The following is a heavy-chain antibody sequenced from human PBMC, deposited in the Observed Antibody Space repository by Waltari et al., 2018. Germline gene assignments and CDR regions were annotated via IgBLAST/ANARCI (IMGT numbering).Heavy chain of an antibody. Sequence: DVQLAESGGGLVQPGRSLRLSCTTSGFTFVDYSTHWVRQAPGQGLEWVGFIRSKAYGETTDYAASVRGRFTISRDDSKSIAYLQMNSLKTEDTAIYFCARDLMYGEHPLFDRWGQGTLVTVSS. J-gene: IGHJ5*02. CDR2: IRSKAYGETT. CDR3: ARDLMYGEHPLFDR. CDR1: GFTFVDYS. D-gene: IGHD4-17*01. V-gene: IGHV3-49*04.